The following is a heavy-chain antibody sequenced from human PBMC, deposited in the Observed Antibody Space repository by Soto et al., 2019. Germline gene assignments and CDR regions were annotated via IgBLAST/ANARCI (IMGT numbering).Heavy chain of an antibody. D-gene: IGHD6-13*01. Sequence: ASVKVSCKASGYTFTSYGISWVRQAPGQGLDWMGWISAYNGNTNYAQKLQGRVTMTTDTSTSTAYMELRSLRSDDTAVYYCARAGAGGRFRLGSSPGMDVWAQGTTVTVSS. J-gene: IGHJ6*02. V-gene: IGHV1-18*01. CDR2: ISAYNGNT. CDR1: GYTFTSYG. CDR3: ARAGAGGRFRLGSSPGMDV.